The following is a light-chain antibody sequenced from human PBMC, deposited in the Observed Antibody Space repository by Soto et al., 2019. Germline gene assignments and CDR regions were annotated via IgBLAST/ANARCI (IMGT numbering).Light chain of an antibody. Sequence: EIVMTQSPATLSVSPGERATLSCRASQSVSDSLAWYQQKPGQATRLLIFDISTRATGIPARFSGSGSGTDFTLTISRLEPEDVAVYYCQQYEAVVTFGQGTKVDIK. CDR1: QSVSDS. CDR3: QQYEAVVT. V-gene: IGKV3-15*01. CDR2: DIS. J-gene: IGKJ1*01.